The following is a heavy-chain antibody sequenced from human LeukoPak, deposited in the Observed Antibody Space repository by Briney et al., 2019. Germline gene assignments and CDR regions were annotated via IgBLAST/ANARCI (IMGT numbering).Heavy chain of an antibody. CDR1: AFTFTSYW. CDR3: ARAAVDSSRAFDI. J-gene: IGHJ3*02. V-gene: IGHV3-74*01. CDR2: INSDGSST. D-gene: IGHD3-22*01. Sequence: GGSLRLSCAASAFTFTSYWMHWVRQAPGKGLVWVSRINSDGSSTNYADSVKGRFTISRDNAKNTLYLQMNSLRAEDTAVYYCARAAVDSSRAFDIWGQGTMVTVSS.